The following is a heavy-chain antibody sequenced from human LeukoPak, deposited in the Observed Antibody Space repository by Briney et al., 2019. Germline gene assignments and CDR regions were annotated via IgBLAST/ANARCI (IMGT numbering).Heavy chain of an antibody. Sequence: SETLSLTCAVYGGSFSGYYWSWIRQPPGKGPEWIGEINHRGSTNYNPSLKSRVTISVDTSKNQFSLKLSSVTAADTAVYYCARHCSSPAIYYYYYYYMDVWGKGTTVTVSS. CDR1: GGSFSGYY. V-gene: IGHV4-34*01. CDR3: ARHCSSPAIYYYYYYYMDV. J-gene: IGHJ6*03. CDR2: INHRGST. D-gene: IGHD6-13*01.